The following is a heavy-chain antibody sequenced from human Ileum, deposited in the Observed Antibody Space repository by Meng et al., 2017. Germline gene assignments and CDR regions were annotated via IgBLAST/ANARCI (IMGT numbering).Heavy chain of an antibody. J-gene: IGHJ4*02. CDR2: INRGGNT. CDR3: ARAWSSSWSFLDF. Sequence: QVQLLQGGAGLLTPSETLSLTCAVSGGSFSGYYWTWIRQSPGKGLEWIGEINRGGNTNYNPSLKSRITMSVDTSKNQFFLNLTSVTPADTAVYYCARAWSSSWSFLDFWGQGGLVTVSS. CDR1: GGSFSGYY. V-gene: IGHV4-34*01. D-gene: IGHD6-13*01.